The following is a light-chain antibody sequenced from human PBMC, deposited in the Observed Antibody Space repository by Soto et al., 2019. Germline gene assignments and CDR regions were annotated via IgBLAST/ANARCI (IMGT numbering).Light chain of an antibody. CDR2: WAS. CDR3: QQYYSTPLT. CDR1: QSVLYSSNNKNY. V-gene: IGKV4-1*01. J-gene: IGKJ4*01. Sequence: DIVMTQSPDSLAVSVGERATTNCKSSQSVLYSSNNKNYLAWYQQKPGQPPKLLIYWASTRESGVPDRFSGSGSGTDFTLTISSLQAEDVAVYYCQQYYSTPLTFGGGTKVDIK.